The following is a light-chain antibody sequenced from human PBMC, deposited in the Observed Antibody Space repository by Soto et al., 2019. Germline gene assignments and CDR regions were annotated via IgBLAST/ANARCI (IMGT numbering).Light chain of an antibody. Sequence: EIVLTQSPGTLSLSPGERATLSCRASQSVGSSYFAWYQQKPGQAPRLLIYGASSRATGIPDMFSGSGSGTYFTLTISRLDAEYFASYYCQQYGSSPPYTFGQGTKLEIK. CDR2: GAS. CDR3: QQYGSSPPYT. V-gene: IGKV3-20*01. J-gene: IGKJ2*01. CDR1: QSVGSSY.